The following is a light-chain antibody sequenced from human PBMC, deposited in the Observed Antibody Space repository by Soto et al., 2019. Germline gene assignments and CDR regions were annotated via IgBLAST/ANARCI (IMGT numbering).Light chain of an antibody. CDR1: QSVSSSS. Sequence: EIVLTQSPGTLSLSPGERATLSCRASQSVSSSSLAWYQQKPGQAPRLLIYGASSRDTGIPDRFSGSGSGTDFTLTISRLEPEDFAVYYCQQYCSSPPTFGQGTKVEIK. CDR3: QQYCSSPPT. J-gene: IGKJ1*01. V-gene: IGKV3-20*01. CDR2: GAS.